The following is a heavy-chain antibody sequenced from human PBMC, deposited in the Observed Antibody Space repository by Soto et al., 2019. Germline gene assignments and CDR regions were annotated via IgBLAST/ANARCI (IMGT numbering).Heavy chain of an antibody. Sequence: SETLSLTCTVSGGSISSYYWSWIRQPPGKGLEWIGYIYYSGSTNYNPSLKSRVTISVDTSKNQFSLKLSSVTAADTALYYCARSLGDYHYYYYMDVWGKGTTVTVSS. CDR2: IYYSGST. J-gene: IGHJ6*03. CDR3: ARSLGDYHYYYYMDV. CDR1: GGSISSYY. D-gene: IGHD2-21*02. V-gene: IGHV4-59*01.